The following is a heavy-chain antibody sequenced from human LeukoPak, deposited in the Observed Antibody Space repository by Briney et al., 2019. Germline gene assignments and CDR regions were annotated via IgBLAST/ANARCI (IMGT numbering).Heavy chain of an antibody. CDR2: INPDGSTT. V-gene: IGHV3-74*01. CDR1: GFTFSRYW. D-gene: IGHD3-22*01. J-gene: IGHJ5*02. Sequence: GGSLRLSCAASGFTFSRYWIHWVRKAPGKGLKWVSRINPDGSTTTYADSVKGRFTISRGNAKNTVYLQMNSLRAEDTAVYYCARVLSGSWDWFDPWGQGTLVTVSS. CDR3: ARVLSGSWDWFDP.